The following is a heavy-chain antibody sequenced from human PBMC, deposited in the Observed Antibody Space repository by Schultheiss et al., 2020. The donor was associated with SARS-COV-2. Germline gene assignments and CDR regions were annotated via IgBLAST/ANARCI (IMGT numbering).Heavy chain of an antibody. D-gene: IGHD5-24*01. J-gene: IGHJ6*02. V-gene: IGHV4-61*08. CDR3: ARGGWHYYYGMDV. CDR1: GGSISSGGYY. CDR2: IYYSGST. Sequence: SETLSLTCTVSGGSISSGGYYWSWIRQPPGKGLEWIGYIYYSGSTNYNPSLKSRVTISVDTSKNQFSLQLSSVTAADTAVYYCARGGWHYYYGMDVWGQGTTVTVSS.